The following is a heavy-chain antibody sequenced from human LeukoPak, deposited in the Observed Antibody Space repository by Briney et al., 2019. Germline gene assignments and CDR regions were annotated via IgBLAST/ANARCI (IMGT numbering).Heavy chain of an antibody. V-gene: IGHV1-2*02. Sequence: ASVKVSCKASGYTFTGYYMHWVRQAPGQGLEWMGWINPNSGGTNYAQKFQGRVTMTRDTSISTAYMELSRLRSDDTAVCYCARDRRVRGASNWFDPWGQGTLVTVSS. CDR2: INPNSGGT. CDR3: ARDRRVRGASNWFDP. CDR1: GYTFTGYY. D-gene: IGHD3-10*01. J-gene: IGHJ5*02.